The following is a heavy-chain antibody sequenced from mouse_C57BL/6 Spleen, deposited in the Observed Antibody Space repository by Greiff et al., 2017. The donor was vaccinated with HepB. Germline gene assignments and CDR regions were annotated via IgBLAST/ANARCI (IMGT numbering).Heavy chain of an antibody. CDR3: ARLWTFYFDY. V-gene: IGHV1-80*01. CDR1: GYAFSSYW. CDR2: IYPGDGDI. Sequence: VQLQQSGAELVKPGASVKISCKASGYAFSSYWMNWVKQRPGKGLEWIGQIYPGDGDINYNGKFKGKATLTADKSSSTAYMQLSSLTSEDAAVYFGARLWTFYFDYWGQGTTLTVSS. J-gene: IGHJ2*01.